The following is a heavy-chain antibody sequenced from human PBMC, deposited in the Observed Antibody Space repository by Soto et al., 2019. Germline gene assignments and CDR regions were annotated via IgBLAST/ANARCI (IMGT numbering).Heavy chain of an antibody. D-gene: IGHD5-12*01. J-gene: IGHJ4*02. CDR3: AANIVATRPVDY. Sequence: PSETLSLTCTVSGGSIGSSSYYWGWIRQPPGKGLEWIGSIYYSGSTYYNPSLKSRVTISVDTSKNQFSLKLSSVTAADTAVYYCAANIVATRPVDYWGQGTLVTVSS. V-gene: IGHV4-39*01. CDR2: IYYSGST. CDR1: GGSIGSSSYY.